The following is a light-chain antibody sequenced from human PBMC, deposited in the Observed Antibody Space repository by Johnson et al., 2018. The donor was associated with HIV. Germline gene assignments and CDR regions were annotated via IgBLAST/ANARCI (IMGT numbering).Light chain of an antibody. Sequence: QFVLTQPPSVSAAPGQKVTISCSGGRSTIGNNYVSWYQLLPGTAPKLLIYKNNERPSGLPDRFSGSKSGTSATLGITGLQTGDEADYYCVTWDTSLSIGAVFGTGTKVTVL. V-gene: IGLV1-51*02. CDR3: VTWDTSLSIGAV. J-gene: IGLJ1*01. CDR2: KNN. CDR1: RSTIGNNY.